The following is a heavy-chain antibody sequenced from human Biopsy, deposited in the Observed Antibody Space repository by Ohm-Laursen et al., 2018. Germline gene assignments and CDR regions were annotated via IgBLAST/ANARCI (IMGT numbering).Heavy chain of an antibody. D-gene: IGHD3-3*01. V-gene: IGHV4-59*07. J-gene: IGHJ5*02. CDR1: GGPIISYY. Sequence: SDTLSLTCSVSGGPIISYYWTWIRQTPGKGLEWIGHVYNGGITNYNPSLKSRVTISKDTSKNQFSLQLSSVTAADTAVYYCARTPRDSFWSGSYKRGLWFDPWGQGTLVTVSS. CDR3: ARTPRDSFWSGSYKRGLWFDP. CDR2: VYNGGIT.